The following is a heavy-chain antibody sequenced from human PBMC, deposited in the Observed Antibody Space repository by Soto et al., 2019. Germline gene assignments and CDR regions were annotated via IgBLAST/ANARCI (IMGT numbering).Heavy chain of an antibody. CDR1: GGSISSSNW. CDR3: AREGYGDLYWYFDL. J-gene: IGHJ2*01. D-gene: IGHD4-17*01. V-gene: IGHV4-4*02. CDR2: IYHSGST. Sequence: PSETLSLTCAVSGGSISSSNWWSWVRQPPGKGLEWIGEIYHSGSTNYNPSLKSRVTISVDKSKNQFSLKLSSVTAADTAVYYCAREGYGDLYWYFDLWGRGTLVTVS.